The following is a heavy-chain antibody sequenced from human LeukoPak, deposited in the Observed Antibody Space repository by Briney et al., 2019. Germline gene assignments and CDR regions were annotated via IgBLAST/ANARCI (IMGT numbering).Heavy chain of an antibody. CDR3: ARGPPPDLDY. CDR1: GDSISSYY. CDR2: IHPSGST. V-gene: IGHV4-4*07. J-gene: IGHJ4*02. Sequence: SETLSLTCTVSGDSISSYYWSWIRQPAGRGLEWIGRIHPSGSTNYNPSLKSRVTLSVDTSKNEFSLKLSSVTAADTAVYYCARGPPPDLDYWGRGTLVTVSS.